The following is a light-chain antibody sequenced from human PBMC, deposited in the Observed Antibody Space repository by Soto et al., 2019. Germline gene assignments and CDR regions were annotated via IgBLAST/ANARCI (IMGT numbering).Light chain of an antibody. CDR1: QSVRSY. Sequence: EIVLTQSPATLSLSPGERATLSCRASQSVRSYLAWYHQKPGQPPRLLIYDTSNMATGIPARFSGSGYGTDFTLTIISLDPEDFAVYYCHQRSNWPLVTFGRGTRVDIK. J-gene: IGKJ3*01. V-gene: IGKV3-11*01. CDR3: HQRSNWPLVT. CDR2: DTS.